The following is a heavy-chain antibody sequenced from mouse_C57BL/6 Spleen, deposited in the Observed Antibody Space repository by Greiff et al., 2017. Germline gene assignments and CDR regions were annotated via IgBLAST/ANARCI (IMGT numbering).Heavy chain of an antibody. CDR3: TYDYYDAMGY. Sequence: VQLKQSGAELVRPGASVKLSCTASGFNIKDDYMHWVKQRPEQGLEWIGWIDPENGDTEYATKFQGKATITADTSSNTAYLQLSSLASEDTAVYYCTYDYYDAMGYWGQGTSVTVSS. CDR2: IDPENGDT. V-gene: IGHV14-4*01. CDR1: GFNIKDDY. J-gene: IGHJ4*01. D-gene: IGHD2-4*01.